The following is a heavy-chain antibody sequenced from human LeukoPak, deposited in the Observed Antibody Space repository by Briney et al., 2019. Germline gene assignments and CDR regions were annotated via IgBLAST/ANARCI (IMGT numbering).Heavy chain of an antibody. CDR1: GFTFSSYS. J-gene: IGHJ6*03. CDR3: AKRGNPAVGHHYLDV. CDR2: ITLSGGST. V-gene: IGHV3-23*01. D-gene: IGHD2-2*01. Sequence: GGSLRLPCAPSGFTFSSYSMNWLRQAPGKGLEWVASITLSGGSTFYADSVKGRFTISRDNSKNTLYLQMNSLSAEDTAVYYCAKRGNPAVGHHYLDVWGKGTTVSVSS.